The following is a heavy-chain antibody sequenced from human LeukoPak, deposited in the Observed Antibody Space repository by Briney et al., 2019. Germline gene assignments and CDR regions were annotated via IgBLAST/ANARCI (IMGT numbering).Heavy chain of an antibody. CDR1: GYTFTSYG. V-gene: IGHV1-18*01. J-gene: IGHJ3*02. Sequence: VSVTVSCKASGYTFTSYGISWVRQPRGQGLEWMGWISAYNGNTNYAQKLQGRVTMTTDTSTSTAYMELRSLRSDDTAVYYCARDSATGRAFDIWGQGTMVTVSS. D-gene: IGHD3-10*01. CDR3: ARDSATGRAFDI. CDR2: ISAYNGNT.